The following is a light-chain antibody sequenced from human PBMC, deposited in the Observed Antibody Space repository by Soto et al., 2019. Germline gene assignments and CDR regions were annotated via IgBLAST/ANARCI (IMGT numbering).Light chain of an antibody. Sequence: DIQVTQSPSTLSASVGDRVTITCRASQSIATWLAWYQHMPGRAPKLLIYDASNLESGVPSRFSGSGSGTEFTLTIASLQPDDFATYYCQQYNAYDWTFCQGTKVDIK. J-gene: IGKJ1*01. CDR1: QSIATW. CDR3: QQYNAYDWT. CDR2: DAS. V-gene: IGKV1-5*01.